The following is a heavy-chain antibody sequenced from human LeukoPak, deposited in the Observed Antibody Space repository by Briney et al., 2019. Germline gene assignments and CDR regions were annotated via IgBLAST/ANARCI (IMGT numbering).Heavy chain of an antibody. D-gene: IGHD1-26*01. CDR3: ARGLRSGSFDY. J-gene: IGHJ4*02. V-gene: IGHV3-21*01. Sequence: GGSLRLSCAASGFTFSSYSMNWVRQAPGKGLEWVSSISSGSSYIYYADSVKGRFTISRDNAKNSLYLQMNSLRAEDTAVYYCARGLRSGSFDYWGQGTLVTVSS. CDR1: GFTFSSYS. CDR2: ISSGSSYI.